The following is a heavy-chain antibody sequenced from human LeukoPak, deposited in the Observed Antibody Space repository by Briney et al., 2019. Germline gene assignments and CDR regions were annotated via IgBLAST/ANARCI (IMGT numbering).Heavy chain of an antibody. D-gene: IGHD3-10*01. Sequence: PGGSLRLSCAASGFTFSSYWMSWVRQAAGKGLEWVANIKQDGSEKYYVDSVKGRFTISRDNAKNSLYLQMNSLRAEATAVYYCARDRPFYGSGSYYNPWGQGTLVTVSS. V-gene: IGHV3-7*03. J-gene: IGHJ5*02. CDR1: GFTFSSYW. CDR2: IKQDGSEK. CDR3: ARDRPFYGSGSYYNP.